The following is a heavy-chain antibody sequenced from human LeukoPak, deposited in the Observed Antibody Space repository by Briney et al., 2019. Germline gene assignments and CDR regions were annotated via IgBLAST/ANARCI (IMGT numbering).Heavy chain of an antibody. CDR1: GGSIRSYY. J-gene: IGHJ4*02. V-gene: IGHV4-59*01. Sequence: SETLSLTCTVSGGSIRSYYWSWIRQPPGKGLEWIAYIYYSGSTNYNPSHKSRVTISVDTSKNQFSLKLSSVTAADTAVYYCARDGSSSWYGGDYFDYWGQGTLVTVSS. CDR2: IYYSGST. CDR3: ARDGSSSWYGGDYFDY. D-gene: IGHD6-13*01.